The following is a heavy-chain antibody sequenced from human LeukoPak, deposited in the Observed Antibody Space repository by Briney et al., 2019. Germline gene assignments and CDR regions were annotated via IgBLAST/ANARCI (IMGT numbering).Heavy chain of an antibody. J-gene: IGHJ4*02. CDR3: APLEGYSSGYYYLGN. D-gene: IGHD3-22*01. V-gene: IGHV1-2*06. CDR2: INPNSGGT. Sequence: ASVKVSCKASGYTFTGYYMHWVRQAPGQGLEWMGRINPNSGGTNYAQKFQGRVTMTRDTSISTAYMELSSLRSEDTAVYYCAPLEGYSSGYYYLGNWGQGTLVTVSS. CDR1: GYTFTGYY.